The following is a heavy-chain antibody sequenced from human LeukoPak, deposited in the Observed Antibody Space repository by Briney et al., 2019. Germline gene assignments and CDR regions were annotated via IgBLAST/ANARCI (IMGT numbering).Heavy chain of an antibody. J-gene: IGHJ5*02. CDR2: IYYSGST. Sequence: SETLSLTCSVSGGSIISYYWSWIRQPPGKGLEWIAYIYYSGSTNYNPSLKSRVTISVDTSKNQFSLKLSSVTAADTAVYYCARGATVRHGDYSTYNLFDPWGQGTLVTVSS. CDR1: GGSIISYY. D-gene: IGHD4-17*01. V-gene: IGHV4-59*01. CDR3: ARGATVRHGDYSTYNLFDP.